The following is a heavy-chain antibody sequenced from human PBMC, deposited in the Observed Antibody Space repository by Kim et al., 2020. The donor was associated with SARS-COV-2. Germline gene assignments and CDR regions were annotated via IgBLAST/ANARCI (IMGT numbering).Heavy chain of an antibody. Sequence: SSYTDYADSVKGRFTISRDNAKNSLYLQMNSLRAEDTAVYYCARGKYNYDYWGQGTLVTVSS. D-gene: IGHD5-18*01. J-gene: IGHJ4*02. V-gene: IGHV3-11*05. CDR2: SSYT. CDR3: ARGKYNYDY.